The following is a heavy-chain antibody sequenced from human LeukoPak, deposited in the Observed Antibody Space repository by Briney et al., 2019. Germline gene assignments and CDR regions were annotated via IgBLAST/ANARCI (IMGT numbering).Heavy chain of an antibody. D-gene: IGHD6-19*01. V-gene: IGHV3-11*04. J-gene: IGHJ5*02. Sequence: GGSLRLSCAASGLTFSDYYMSWIRQAPGKGLEWVSYISSSGSTIYYADSVRGRFTISRDNAKNSLYLQMNSLRAEDTAVYYCARDRAVATENWFDPWGQGTLVTVSS. CDR1: GLTFSDYY. CDR2: ISSSGSTI. CDR3: ARDRAVATENWFDP.